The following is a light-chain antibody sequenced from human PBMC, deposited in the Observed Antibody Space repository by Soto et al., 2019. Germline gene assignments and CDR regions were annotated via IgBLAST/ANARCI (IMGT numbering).Light chain of an antibody. CDR2: EVS. J-gene: IGLJ2*01. CDR3: TSYRDSNNVV. CDR1: SSDVGGYKY. V-gene: IGLV2-8*01. Sequence: QSALTQPPSASGSPGQSVTISCTGTSSDVGGYKYVSWYQHHPGKAPKLMIYEVSKRPSGVPDRFSGSKSGNTASLTVSGLQAEDEADYYCTSYRDSNNVVFGGGTKVTVL.